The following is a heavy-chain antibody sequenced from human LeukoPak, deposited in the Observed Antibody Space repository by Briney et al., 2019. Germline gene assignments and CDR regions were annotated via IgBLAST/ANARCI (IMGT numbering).Heavy chain of an antibody. Sequence: GGSLRLSCVASGFTFSDKWMSWVRQAPGKGPVWVASIKKDGSQRYYVDSVKGRFTISRDNAQNSLYLQMNSLRVEDTAIYSCARVGWELLNLHFDPWGQGTLVTASS. CDR2: IKKDGSQR. J-gene: IGHJ5*02. V-gene: IGHV3-7*03. D-gene: IGHD1-26*01. CDR1: GFTFSDKW. CDR3: ARVGWELLNLHFDP.